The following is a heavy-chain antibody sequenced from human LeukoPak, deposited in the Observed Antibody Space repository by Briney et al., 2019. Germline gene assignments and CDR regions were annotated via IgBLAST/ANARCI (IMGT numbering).Heavy chain of an antibody. CDR3: ARAERWVVDY. D-gene: IGHD2-2*01. CDR2: ISLYNGNA. V-gene: IGHV1-18*01. J-gene: IGHJ4*02. Sequence: ASVKVSCKASGYTFSTYGISWVRQAPGQGLEWMGWISLYNGNAKYAQKLQGRVTITTDTSTNTAYMELRSLRSDDTAVYYCARAERWVVDYWGEGTVVTVSS. CDR1: GYTFSTYG.